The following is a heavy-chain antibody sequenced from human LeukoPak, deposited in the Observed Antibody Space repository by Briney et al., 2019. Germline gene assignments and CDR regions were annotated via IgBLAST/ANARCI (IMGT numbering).Heavy chain of an antibody. D-gene: IGHD6-13*01. V-gene: IGHV3-9*01. J-gene: IGHJ4*02. CDR2: ISWNSASV. Sequence: GRSLRLSCEASGFTFDDYGMHWVRQAPGKGLEWVSTISWNSASVGYVDSVKGRFTISRDNAKKTLYLQMNSLRPEGTALYYCAKDYGYSSGWYDYWGQGTLVTVSS. CDR3: AKDYGYSSGWYDY. CDR1: GFTFDDYG.